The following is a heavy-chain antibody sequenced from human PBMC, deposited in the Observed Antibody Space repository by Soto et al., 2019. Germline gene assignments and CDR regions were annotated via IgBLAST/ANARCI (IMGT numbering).Heavy chain of an antibody. CDR2: ISYDGSNK. D-gene: IGHD4-17*01. CDR3: AKANTTVTTDWYFDL. CDR1: GFTFSSYG. J-gene: IGHJ2*01. Sequence: VQLVESGGGVVQPGRSLRLSCAASGFTFSSYGMHWVRQAPGKGLEWVAVISYDGSNKYYADSVKGRFTISRDNSKNTLYLQMNSLRAEDTAVYYCAKANTTVTTDWYFDLWGRGTLVTVSS. V-gene: IGHV3-30*18.